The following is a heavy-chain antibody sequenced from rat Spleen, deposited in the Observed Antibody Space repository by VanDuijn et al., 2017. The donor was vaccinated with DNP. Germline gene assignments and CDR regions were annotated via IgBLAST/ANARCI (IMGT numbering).Heavy chain of an antibody. V-gene: IGHV5-22*01. J-gene: IGHJ2*01. Sequence: EVQLVESGGGLVQPGRSLKLSCIASGFIFNNHWMTWIRQAPKKGLEWVATIIYEDGSTYYEDSVKDRFTISRDDAESTLYLQMNSLRSEDTATYYCVRQGYLYYGLFGYFDYWGHGVMVTVSS. CDR2: IIYEDGST. D-gene: IGHD1-6*01. CDR1: GFIFNNHW. CDR3: VRQGYLYYGLFGYFDY.